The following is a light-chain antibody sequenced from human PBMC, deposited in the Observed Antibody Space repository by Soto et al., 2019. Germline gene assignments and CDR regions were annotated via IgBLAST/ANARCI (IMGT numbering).Light chain of an antibody. V-gene: IGKV3-20*01. CDR1: QSLSSNY. CDR2: GAS. Sequence: EIVLTQSPGTLSLSPGETATLSCRASQSLSSNYLAWYQQKPGQAPRLLIYGASTRATGIPDRFSGSGSATDFTLIISRLEPEDFATYYCQQYNSYSWTFGQGTKVEIK. J-gene: IGKJ1*01. CDR3: QQYNSYSWT.